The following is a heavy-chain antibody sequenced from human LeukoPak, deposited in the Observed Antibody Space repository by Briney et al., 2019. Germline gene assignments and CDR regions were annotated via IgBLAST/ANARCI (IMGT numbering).Heavy chain of an antibody. CDR1: GFTFSNYG. CDR2: ISYDGNNK. D-gene: IGHD1-26*01. CDR3: ANRDVGAKY. V-gene: IGHV3-30*18. J-gene: IGHJ4*02. Sequence: GRSLRLSCAASGFTFSNYGMHWVRQAPGKGLEWVAVISYDGNNKYYTDSVKGRFTISRDNSKNTLYLQMNSLSAEDTAVYYCANRDVGAKYWGQGTLVTVSS.